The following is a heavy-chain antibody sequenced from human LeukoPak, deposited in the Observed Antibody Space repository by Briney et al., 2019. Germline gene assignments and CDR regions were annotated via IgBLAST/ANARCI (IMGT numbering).Heavy chain of an antibody. J-gene: IGHJ4*02. CDR3: ARPRWAAAGTRGVVLDY. D-gene: IGHD6-13*01. CDR2: ISYDGSNK. V-gene: IGHV3-30-3*01. Sequence: GGSLRLSCAASGFTFSSYAMHWVRQAPGKGLEWVAVISYDGSNKYYADSVKGRFTISRDNSKNTLYLQMNSLRAEDTGVYYCARPRWAAAGTRGVVLDYWGQGTLVTVSS. CDR1: GFTFSSYA.